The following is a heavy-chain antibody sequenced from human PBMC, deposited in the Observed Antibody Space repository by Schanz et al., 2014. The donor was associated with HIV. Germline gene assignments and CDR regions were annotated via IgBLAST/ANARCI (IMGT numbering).Heavy chain of an antibody. CDR3: ARDISTYCVGDCPAQFDP. J-gene: IGHJ5*02. CDR2: ISYDGSNK. D-gene: IGHD2-21*02. Sequence: VQLVESGGGLVQPGGSLRLSCAASGFSFRGYGMHWVRQTPGKGLEWVAVISYDGSNKYYVDSVKGRFTISRDDFKDTLYLQMNSLRAEDTATYYCARDISTYCVGDCPAQFDPRGQGTLVTVSS. CDR1: GFSFRGYG. V-gene: IGHV3-30*03.